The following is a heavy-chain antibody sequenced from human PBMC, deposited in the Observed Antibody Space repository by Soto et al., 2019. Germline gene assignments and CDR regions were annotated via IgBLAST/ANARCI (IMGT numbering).Heavy chain of an antibody. J-gene: IGHJ4*02. Sequence: QVQLVQSGAEVKKPGSSVKVSCKASGGTFSSYTISWVRQAPGQGLEWMGRIIPILGIANYAQKFQGRVTITADKSTSTAYMELRSLRSEDTAVYYCARDRGCGGDCYNFDYWGQGTLVTVSS. V-gene: IGHV1-69*08. CDR1: GGTFSSYT. D-gene: IGHD2-21*02. CDR2: IIPILGIA. CDR3: ARDRGCGGDCYNFDY.